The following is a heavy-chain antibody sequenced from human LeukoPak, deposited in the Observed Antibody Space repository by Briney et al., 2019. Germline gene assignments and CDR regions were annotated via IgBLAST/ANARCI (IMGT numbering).Heavy chain of an antibody. J-gene: IGHJ6*04. V-gene: IGHV4-59*01. Sequence: SETLSLTCTVAGASISSYYWSWIRQPPGKGLEWIGYIYYSGSTNYNPSLKSRVTISVDTSNNQFSLKLSSVTAADTAVYYCARGKSGYSGYSPTSGYYYGMDVWGKGTTVTVSS. CDR2: IYYSGST. CDR3: ARGKSGYSGYSPTSGYYYGMDV. D-gene: IGHD5-12*01. CDR1: GASISSYY.